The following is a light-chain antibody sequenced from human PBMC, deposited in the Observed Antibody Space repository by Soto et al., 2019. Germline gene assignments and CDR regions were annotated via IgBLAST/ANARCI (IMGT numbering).Light chain of an antibody. CDR1: QSISTY. J-gene: IGKJ1*01. Sequence: DNQMTQSPSALSASVGDRVTITCRASQSISTYLEWFQQKPGKAPKLLIYGASTLQSGVPSRFSGSGSGTDFTLTISRLEPEDFAVYYCQQYGSSTGTFGQGTKVDIK. CDR2: GAS. CDR3: QQYGSSTGT. V-gene: IGKV1-39*01.